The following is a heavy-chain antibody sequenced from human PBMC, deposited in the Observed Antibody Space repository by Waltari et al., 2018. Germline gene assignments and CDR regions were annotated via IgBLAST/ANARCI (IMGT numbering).Heavy chain of an antibody. CDR3: AFIRGYSGYVTAEGVDS. CDR1: GYTFSDHY. CDR2: INPTTGGK. V-gene: IGHV1-2*06. D-gene: IGHD5-12*01. J-gene: IGHJ4*02. Sequence: QVQLVQSGAEVKKPGASVKVSCKSSGYTFSDHYINWVRQAPGQGLEWMGRINPTTGGKNYAQKFQGRVTMTRDMSISTAYMELTGLTSDDTATYYCAFIRGYSGYVTAEGVDSWGQGTLVAVSS.